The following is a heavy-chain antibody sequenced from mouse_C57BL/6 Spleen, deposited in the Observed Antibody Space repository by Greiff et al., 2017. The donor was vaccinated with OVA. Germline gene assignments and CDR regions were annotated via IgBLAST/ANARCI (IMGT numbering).Heavy chain of an antibody. V-gene: IGHV7-3*01. Sequence: EVQLVESGGGLVQPGGSLSLSCAASGFTFTDYYMSWVRQPPGKALEWLGFIRNKANGYTTEYSASVKGRFTISRDNSQSILYLQMNALRAEDSATYYCARYLLRSGFDYWGQGTTLTVSS. D-gene: IGHD1-1*01. CDR3: ARYLLRSGFDY. J-gene: IGHJ2*01. CDR2: IRNKANGYTT. CDR1: GFTFTDYY.